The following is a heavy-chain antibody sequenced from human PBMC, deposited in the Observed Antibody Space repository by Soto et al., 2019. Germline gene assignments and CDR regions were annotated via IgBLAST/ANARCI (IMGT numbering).Heavy chain of an antibody. CDR1: GYTFTSYG. D-gene: IGHD3-10*01. CDR3: ARDTVPNYYGSGIKYNWFDP. V-gene: IGHV1-18*01. Sequence: GASVKVSCKASGYTFTSYGISWVRQAPGQGLEWMGWISAYNGNTNYAQKLQGRVTMTTDTSTSTAYMELRSLRSDDTAVYYCARDTVPNYYGSGIKYNWFDPWGQGTLVTVSS. CDR2: ISAYNGNT. J-gene: IGHJ5*02.